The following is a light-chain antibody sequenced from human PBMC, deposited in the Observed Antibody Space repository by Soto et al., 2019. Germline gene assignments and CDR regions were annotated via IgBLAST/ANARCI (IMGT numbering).Light chain of an antibody. CDR3: QHYNSYSEA. CDR2: TAS. Sequence: DIRMTQSPSSLSGSVGDRVTITCRASQTISSWLAWYQQKPGKAPNLLIYTASTLKSGAPSRFSGSGSGTEFPLTISSLQPDDFATYYCQHYNSYSEAFGQGTKVDI. J-gene: IGKJ1*01. V-gene: IGKV1-5*03. CDR1: QTISSW.